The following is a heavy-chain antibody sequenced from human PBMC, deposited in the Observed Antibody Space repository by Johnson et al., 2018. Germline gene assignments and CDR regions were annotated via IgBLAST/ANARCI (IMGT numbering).Heavy chain of an antibody. J-gene: IGHJ3*02. CDR1: GFTFSRYW. Sequence: VQLQESGGGSVQPGGSLRLSCVASGFTFSRYWMHWVRQAPGKGLVWVSRMSSDWRTIHYADSVKGGLTISRDNAKNTLYLQMNSRRADDTAVYYCARERGGSVSYGDAFDIWGQGTMVTVSS. D-gene: IGHD5-18*01. CDR2: MSSDWRTI. V-gene: IGHV3-74*01. CDR3: ARERGGSVSYGDAFDI.